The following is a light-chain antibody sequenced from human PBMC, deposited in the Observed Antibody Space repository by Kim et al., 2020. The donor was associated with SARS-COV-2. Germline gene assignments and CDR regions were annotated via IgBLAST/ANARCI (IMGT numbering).Light chain of an antibody. V-gene: IGKV1-27*01. CDR2: GAS. Sequence: DIHITQSPSSLSASVGDRVTITCRASHGIRTYLAWYQQKPGTIPKLLIYGASTLQSGVPSRFSGSASGTDFTLTISSLQPEDVATYYCQKYNSAPLTFGGGTKVDIK. CDR3: QKYNSAPLT. CDR1: HGIRTY. J-gene: IGKJ4*01.